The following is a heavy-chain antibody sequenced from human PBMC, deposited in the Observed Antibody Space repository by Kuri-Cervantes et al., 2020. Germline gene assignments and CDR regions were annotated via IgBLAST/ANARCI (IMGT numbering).Heavy chain of an antibody. CDR3: ARTRTYYFDY. V-gene: IGHV4-61*01. CDR2: ISYTGST. D-gene: IGHD1-7*01. J-gene: IGHJ4*02. CDR1: GGSVSSGSYY. Sequence: GSLRLSCTVSGGSVSSGSYYWSWIRQPPGKGLEWVGYISYTGSTNYNPSLKSRVTISVDTSKNQFSLKLSSVTAADTAVYYCARTRTYYFDYWGQGTLVTVSS.